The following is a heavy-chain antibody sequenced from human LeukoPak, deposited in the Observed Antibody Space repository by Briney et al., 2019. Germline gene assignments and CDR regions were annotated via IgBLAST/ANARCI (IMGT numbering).Heavy chain of an antibody. CDR2: IKQDGSEK. CDR1: RFTFSSYW. D-gene: IGHD1-26*01. CDR3: ARGGIVGATAFDY. J-gene: IGHJ4*02. Sequence: GGSLRPSCAASRFTFSSYWMSWVRQAPGKGLEWVANIKQDGSEKYYVDSVKGRFTISRDNAKNSLYLQMNSLRAEDTAVYYCARGGIVGATAFDYWGQGTLVTVSS. V-gene: IGHV3-7*01.